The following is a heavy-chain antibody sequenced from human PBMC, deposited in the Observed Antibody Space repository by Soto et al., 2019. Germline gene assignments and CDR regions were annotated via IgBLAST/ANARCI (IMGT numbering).Heavy chain of an antibody. Sequence: QLQLQESGSGLVKPSQTLSLTCAVSGGSISSGGYSWSWIRQPPGKGLEWIGYIYHSGSTYYNPSLKSRVTISVDRSKHQFSLKLSSVTAADPAVYYCASAGGLGAVAADYWGQGTLVTVSS. D-gene: IGHD6-19*01. J-gene: IGHJ4*02. CDR3: ASAGGLGAVAADY. V-gene: IGHV4-30-2*01. CDR2: IYHSGST. CDR1: GGSISSGGYS.